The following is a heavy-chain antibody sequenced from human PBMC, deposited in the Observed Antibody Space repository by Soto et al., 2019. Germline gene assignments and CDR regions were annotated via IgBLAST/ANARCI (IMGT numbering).Heavy chain of an antibody. CDR1: GFTFSTYA. CDR3: GRGRRFGDGYNLEFDY. D-gene: IGHD1-1*01. CDR2: VSFDGSKK. V-gene: IGHV3-30-3*01. J-gene: IGHJ4*02. Sequence: QVQLVESGGGVVQPGRSLRLSCAASGFTFSTYAMHWVRQAPGKGLEWVAVVSFDGSKKYYADSVKDRFTVSRDNSKNTLDVQRNSLRAEDTAVYYCGRGRRFGDGYNLEFDYWGQGTLVSVSS.